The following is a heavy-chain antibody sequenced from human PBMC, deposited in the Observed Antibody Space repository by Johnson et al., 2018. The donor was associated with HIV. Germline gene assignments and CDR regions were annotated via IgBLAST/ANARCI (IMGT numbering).Heavy chain of an antibody. Sequence: QMLLVESGGGLVKPGGSLRLSCIASGFTFSDYYMSWIHQAPGKGLEWVSYISTSGSTIYSADSVQGRFTISRDNAKNSLYLQMNSLRAEDTAVYYCARSKYCSGGSCPDGFDIWGQGTMVIVSS. D-gene: IGHD2-15*01. CDR2: ISTSGSTI. V-gene: IGHV3-11*04. CDR1: GFTFSDYY. J-gene: IGHJ3*02. CDR3: ARSKYCSGGSCPDGFDI.